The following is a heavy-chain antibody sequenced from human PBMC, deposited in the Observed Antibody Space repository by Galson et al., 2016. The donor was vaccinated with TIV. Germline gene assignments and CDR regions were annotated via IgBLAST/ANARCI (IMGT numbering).Heavy chain of an antibody. CDR3: ARVKDDGEYSSGAFDY. Sequence: SLRLSCAGFGFTFSAYAIHWVRQAPGKGLEWVSSSSSSGRFTYYAESLRGRITISRDRARSSLHLQMNSLRPEDTAVYFCARVKDDGEYSSGAFDYWGQGTMVTVSS. D-gene: IGHD2/OR15-2a*01. CDR2: SSSSGRFT. V-gene: IGHV3-21*01. J-gene: IGHJ4*02. CDR1: GFTFSAYA.